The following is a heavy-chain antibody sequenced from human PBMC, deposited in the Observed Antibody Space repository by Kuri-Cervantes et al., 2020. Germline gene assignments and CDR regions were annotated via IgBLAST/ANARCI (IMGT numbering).Heavy chain of an antibody. V-gene: IGHV3-20*04. Sequence: GESLKISCAASGFTFSSYAMSWVRQAPGKGLEWVSGINWIGISTGYADSVKGRFTVSRDNSKNSLYLQMNSLRAEDTALYYCVRDQKYYDSYGYNYFDYWGQGTLVTVSS. J-gene: IGHJ4*02. CDR2: INWIGIST. CDR1: GFTFSSYA. CDR3: VRDQKYYDSYGYNYFDY. D-gene: IGHD3-22*01.